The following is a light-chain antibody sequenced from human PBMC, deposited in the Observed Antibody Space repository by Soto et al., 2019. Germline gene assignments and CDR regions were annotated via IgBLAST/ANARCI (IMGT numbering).Light chain of an antibody. CDR1: QGVSRK. V-gene: IGKV3-15*01. CDR3: QQSHTWTII. Sequence: DIVMTQSPATLSVAPRERATSSCRASQGVSRKLAWYQHKQGQAPRLLISGASTGATGIPARFSGSGSGTEGTLTISSLQYEDCAMYDGQQSHTWTIIFGGGTKVDIK. CDR2: GAS. J-gene: IGKJ4*01.